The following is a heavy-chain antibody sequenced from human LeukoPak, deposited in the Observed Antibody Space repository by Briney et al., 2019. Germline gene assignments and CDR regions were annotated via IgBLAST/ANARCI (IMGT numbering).Heavy chain of an antibody. CDR1: GFTFSLYS. J-gene: IGHJ4*02. CDR3: ATKQWLNS. CDR2: ISSGGDDI. D-gene: IGHD6-19*01. V-gene: IGHV3-21*01. Sequence: KPGGSLRLSCAASGFTFSLYSMTWVRQAPGKGLEWVSSISSGGDDIYYSDLVKGRFTISRDSAKNSLFLQMSNLRADDTAVYYCATKQWLNSWGQGTLVIVSS.